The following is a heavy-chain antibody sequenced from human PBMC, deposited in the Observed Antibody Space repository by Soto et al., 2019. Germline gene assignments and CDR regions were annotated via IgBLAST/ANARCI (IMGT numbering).Heavy chain of an antibody. CDR1: GDTLTELS. V-gene: IGHV1-2*02. CDR2: INPNSGGT. J-gene: IGHJ4*02. D-gene: IGHD1-1*01. Sequence: VASVKVSCKVSGDTLTELSIHWVRQAPGQGLEWMGWINPNSGGTKYAPKFQGGVTMTRDTSITTAYMELSRLRSGGTAVYYCAREPATAKPEGVDFWGQGTLVTVSS. CDR3: AREPATAKPEGVDF.